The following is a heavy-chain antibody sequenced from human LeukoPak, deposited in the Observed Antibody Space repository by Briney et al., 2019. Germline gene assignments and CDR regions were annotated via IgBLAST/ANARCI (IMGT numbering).Heavy chain of an antibody. CDR1: GFTFSNYG. J-gene: IGHJ3*02. Sequence: PGGSLRLSCAAAGFTFSNYGMHWVRQAPGKGLDWVAAIQSDGSYQYYADSVKGRFTIARDNSKNTLYLQMNSLRAEDTAIYYCARDRWFGDEDSFDIWGQGTMVTVSS. D-gene: IGHD3-10*01. V-gene: IGHV3-33*05. CDR2: IQSDGSYQ. CDR3: ARDRWFGDEDSFDI.